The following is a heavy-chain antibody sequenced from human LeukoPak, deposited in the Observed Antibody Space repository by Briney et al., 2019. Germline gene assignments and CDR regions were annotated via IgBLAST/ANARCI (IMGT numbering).Heavy chain of an antibody. Sequence: SETLSLTCTVSGGSISSSSSYWGWIRQPPGKGLEWIGSIYYSGSTYYNPSLKSRVTISVDTSKNQFSLKLSSVTAADTAVYYCARAPGGYGSGSRGAFDIWGQGTMVTVSS. CDR3: ARAPGGYGSGSRGAFDI. J-gene: IGHJ3*02. CDR1: GGSISSSSSY. V-gene: IGHV4-39*07. D-gene: IGHD3-10*01. CDR2: IYYSGST.